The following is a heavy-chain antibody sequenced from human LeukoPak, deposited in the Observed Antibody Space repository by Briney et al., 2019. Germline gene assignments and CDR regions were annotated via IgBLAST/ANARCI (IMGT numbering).Heavy chain of an antibody. Sequence: SETLSLTCTVSGGSISHSYWSWIRQAPGKGLEWIGYIHDSGITNYNPSLKSRVAMSVDKSKNQVSLKLTSVTAAGTAVYYCARDFNTGSLWVPFDSWGQGTLVTVSS. CDR1: GGSISHSY. V-gene: IGHV4-59*12. CDR2: IHDSGIT. J-gene: IGHJ4*02. D-gene: IGHD1-26*01. CDR3: ARDFNTGSLWVPFDS.